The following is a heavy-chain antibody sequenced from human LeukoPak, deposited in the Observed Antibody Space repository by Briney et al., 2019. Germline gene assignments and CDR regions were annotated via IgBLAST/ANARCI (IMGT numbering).Heavy chain of an antibody. V-gene: IGHV3-7*01. CDR2: IRQDGSEK. J-gene: IGHJ6*02. D-gene: IGHD4-17*01. CDR3: ARGSTVTTMGYYYGMDV. Sequence: PGGSLRPSCAASRFTFSSYWMNWVRQAPGKGLEWVANIRQDGSEKYYVDPVKGRFTISRDNAKNSLYLQMNSLRAEDTAVYYCARGSTVTTMGYYYGMDVWGQGTTVTVSS. CDR1: RFTFSSYW.